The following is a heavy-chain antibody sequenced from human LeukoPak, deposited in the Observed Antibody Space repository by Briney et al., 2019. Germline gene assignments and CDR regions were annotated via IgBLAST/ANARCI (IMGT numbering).Heavy chain of an antibody. V-gene: IGHV1-69*06. CDR3: ARDSSNSSGWYRENWFDP. Sequence: GASVKVSCKASGGTFSSYAISWVRQAPGQGLEWMGGIIPIFGTANYAQKFQGRVTITADKSTSTAYMELSSLRSEDTAVYYCARDSSNSSGWYRENWFDPWGQGTLVTVSS. D-gene: IGHD6-19*01. CDR1: GGTFSSYA. CDR2: IIPIFGTA. J-gene: IGHJ5*02.